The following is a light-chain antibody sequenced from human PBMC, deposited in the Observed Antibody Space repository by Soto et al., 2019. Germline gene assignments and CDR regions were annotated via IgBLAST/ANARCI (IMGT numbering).Light chain of an antibody. V-gene: IGKV1-6*01. J-gene: IGKJ1*01. CDR1: QSISRY. CDR3: LQDINYPWT. CDR2: GAS. Sequence: IQMTQSPSSLSASVGDRVTITCRASQSISRYLNWYQQKPGKAPKFLIYGASSLQSGVPSRFSGSGSGTDFTLTISSLQPEDFATYYCLQDINYPWTFGQGTKVDIK.